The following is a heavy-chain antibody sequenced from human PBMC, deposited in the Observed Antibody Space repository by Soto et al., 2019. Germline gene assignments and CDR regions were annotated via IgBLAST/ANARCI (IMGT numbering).Heavy chain of an antibody. CDR1: GFIVSSNY. J-gene: IGHJ4*02. D-gene: IGHD1-26*01. CDR2: IYSGGST. CDR3: ANLVGATYFDH. V-gene: IGHV3-66*01. Sequence: PGGSLRLSCAASGFIVSSNYMNWVRQAPGKGLEWVSVIYSGGSTYYADSVKGRFTISRDNSKNTLYLQMNSLRAEDTAVYYCANLVGATYFDHWRQGTLVTVSS.